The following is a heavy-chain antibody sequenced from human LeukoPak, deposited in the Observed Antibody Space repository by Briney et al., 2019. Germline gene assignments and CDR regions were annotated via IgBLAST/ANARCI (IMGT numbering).Heavy chain of an antibody. CDR3: ARYCSGTCYSGFQY. Sequence: PGGSLRLSCGASGFTFSNYAMSWVRQAPGKGLEWVSTIRGSGGNTYYADSVKGRFTISRDTSKNTLYLQMNSLRAEDTALYYCARYCSGTCYSGFQYWGQGTLVTVSS. CDR2: IRGSGGNT. D-gene: IGHD2-2*01. J-gene: IGHJ4*02. CDR1: GFTFSNYA. V-gene: IGHV3-23*01.